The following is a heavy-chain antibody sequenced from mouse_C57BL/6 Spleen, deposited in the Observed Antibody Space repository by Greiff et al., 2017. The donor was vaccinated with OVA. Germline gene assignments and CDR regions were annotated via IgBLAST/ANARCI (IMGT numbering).Heavy chain of an antibody. CDR2: INPNNGGT. V-gene: IGHV1-26*01. CDR3: ARYYDDYDPFAY. CDR1: GYTFTDYY. D-gene: IGHD2-4*01. Sequence: VQLQQSGPELVKPGASVKISCKASGYTFTDYYMNWVKQSHGKSLEWIGDINPNNGGTSYNQKFKGKATLTVDKSSSTAYMELRSLTSEDSAVYYCARYYDDYDPFAYWGQGTLVTVSA. J-gene: IGHJ3*01.